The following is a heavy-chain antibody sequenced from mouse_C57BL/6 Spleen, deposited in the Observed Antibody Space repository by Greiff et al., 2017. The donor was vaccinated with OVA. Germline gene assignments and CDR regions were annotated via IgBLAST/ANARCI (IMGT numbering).Heavy chain of an antibody. CDR2: INPNNGGT. D-gene: IGHD2-5*01. CDR3: ARRGSNYGWYFDV. Sequence: VQLQQSGPELVKPGASVKISCKASGYTFTDYYMNWVKQSHGKSLEWIGDINPNNGGTSYNQKFKGKATLTVDKSSSTAYMELRSLTSEDSAVYYCARRGSNYGWYFDVWGTGTTVTVSS. V-gene: IGHV1-26*01. J-gene: IGHJ1*03. CDR1: GYTFTDYY.